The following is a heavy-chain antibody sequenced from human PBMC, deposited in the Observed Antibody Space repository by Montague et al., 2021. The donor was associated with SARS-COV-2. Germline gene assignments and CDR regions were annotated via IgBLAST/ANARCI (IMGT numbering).Heavy chain of an antibody. J-gene: IGHJ4*02. D-gene: IGHD3/OR15-3a*01. Sequence: SLRLSCAASGFTFSSYSMNWVRQAPGKGLEWVSVIYSGGSSTYYADSVKGRFTISRDNSKNTLYLQMNSLRAEDTAVYYCAKDPHYDFWSGYYFDYWGQGTLVTVSS. V-gene: IGHV3-23*03. CDR1: GFTFSSYS. CDR3: AKDPHYDFWSGYYFDY. CDR2: IYSGGSST.